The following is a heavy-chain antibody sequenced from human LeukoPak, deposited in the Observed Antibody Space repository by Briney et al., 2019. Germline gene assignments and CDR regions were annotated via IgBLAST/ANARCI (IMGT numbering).Heavy chain of an antibody. V-gene: IGHV4-30-4*01. J-gene: IGHJ4*02. Sequence: TLSLTCTVSGGSISSGDYYWSWIRQPPGKGLEWIGYIYYTGSTYYNPSLKSRVTISVDTSKNQFSLNLSSVTAADTAVYYCARDQGGGGLNFDYWGQGTLVTVSS. CDR3: ARDQGGGGLNFDY. CDR2: IYYTGST. CDR1: GGSISSGDYY. D-gene: IGHD4-23*01.